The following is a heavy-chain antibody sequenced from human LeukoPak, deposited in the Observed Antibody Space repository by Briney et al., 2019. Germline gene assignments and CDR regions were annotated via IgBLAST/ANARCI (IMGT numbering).Heavy chain of an antibody. CDR1: GYTFTGYY. CDR3: ARDSSPYCGGDCYTDY. CDR2: INPNSGGT. D-gene: IGHD2-21*02. J-gene: IGHJ4*02. Sequence: GASVKVSCKASGYTFTGYYMHWVRQAPGQGLEWMGWINPNSGGTNYAQKFQGRVTMTRDTSISTAYMGLSRLRSDDTAVYYCARDSSPYCGGDCYTDYWGQGTLVTVSS. V-gene: IGHV1-2*02.